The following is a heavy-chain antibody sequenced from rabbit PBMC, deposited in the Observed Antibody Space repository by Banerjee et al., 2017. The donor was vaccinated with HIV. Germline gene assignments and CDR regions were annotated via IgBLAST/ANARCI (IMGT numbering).Heavy chain of an antibody. CDR1: GFSFSSSYY. CDR3: ARTSGGWVDLFGL. D-gene: IGHD4-1*01. V-gene: IGHV1S40*01. J-gene: IGHJ4*01. Sequence: QSLEESGGDLVKPGASLTLTCTASGFSFSSSYYMCWVRQAPGKGLEWIACIYTGSGGTTYYASWAKGRFTISKTSSTTVILQMTSLTAADTATYFCARTSGGWVDLFGLWGQGTLVTVS. CDR2: IYTGSGGTT.